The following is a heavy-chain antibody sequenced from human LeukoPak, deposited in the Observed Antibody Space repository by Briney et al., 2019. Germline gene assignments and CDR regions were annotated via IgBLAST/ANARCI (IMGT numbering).Heavy chain of an antibody. CDR3: ARVKPWDGYNPYYLDY. CDR1: GYTFTSYD. Sequence: ASVKVSCKASGYTFTSYDINWVRQATRQGLEWMGWMNPNSGNTGYAQKFQGRVTITRNSSISTAYMELSSLRSEDTAVYYCARVKPWDGYNPYYLDYWGQGTLVTVSS. D-gene: IGHD5-24*01. J-gene: IGHJ4*02. V-gene: IGHV1-8*03. CDR2: MNPNSGNT.